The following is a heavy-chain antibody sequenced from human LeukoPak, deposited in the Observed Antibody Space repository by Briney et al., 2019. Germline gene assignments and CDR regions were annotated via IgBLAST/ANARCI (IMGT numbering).Heavy chain of an antibody. CDR2: IYDSGST. CDR3: ARVYYDFPWFDP. D-gene: IGHD3-3*01. J-gene: IGHJ5*02. V-gene: IGHV4-39*07. Sequence: SETLSLTCTVSGGSIRSSYYYWGWIRQPPGKGLEWIGSIYDSGSTYYNPSLKSRVTISVDRSKNHFSLKLSSVTAADTAVYYCARVYYDFPWFDPWGQGTLVTVSS. CDR1: GGSIRSSYYY.